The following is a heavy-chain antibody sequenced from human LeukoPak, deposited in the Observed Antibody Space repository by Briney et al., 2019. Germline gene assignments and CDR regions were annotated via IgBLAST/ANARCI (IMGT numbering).Heavy chain of an antibody. J-gene: IGHJ4*02. D-gene: IGHD5-12*01. V-gene: IGHV4-34*01. CDR2: INHSGNT. Sequence: PSETLSPSCAVSGGSFSGYYWSWIRQPPGKGLEWIGEINHSGNTNYNPSLKGRVTISVDTSNNQFSLKLSSVTAADTAVYYCARDGDMLATIFDFWGQGTLVTVSS. CDR3: ARDGDMLATIFDF. CDR1: GGSFSGYY.